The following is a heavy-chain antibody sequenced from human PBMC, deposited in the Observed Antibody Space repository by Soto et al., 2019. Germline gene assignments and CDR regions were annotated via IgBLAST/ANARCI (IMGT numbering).Heavy chain of an antibody. Sequence: QVQLVQSGAEEKKPGASVKVSCKASGYTFTTYPMNWLRQAPGQRPEWMGWINVGNGGTKYSQKFQGRVSITRDTSASTAYMQLSRLRPDDTAVYYCATDRGGYCSGGSCPEAWFDPWGQGTLVTVTS. D-gene: IGHD2-15*01. V-gene: IGHV1-3*05. J-gene: IGHJ5*02. CDR1: GYTFTTYP. CDR2: INVGNGGT. CDR3: ATDRGGYCSGGSCPEAWFDP.